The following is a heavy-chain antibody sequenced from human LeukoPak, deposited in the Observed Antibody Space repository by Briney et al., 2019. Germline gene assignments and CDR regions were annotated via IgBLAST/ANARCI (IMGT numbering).Heavy chain of an antibody. V-gene: IGHV3-7*03. CDR3: AREGKGYGGKDY. CDR2: IKQGGSEK. D-gene: IGHD4-23*01. J-gene: IGHJ4*02. CDR1: GFTFSSYW. Sequence: GGSLRLSCAASGFTFSSYWMHWVRQAPGKGLVWVANIKQGGSEKHYVDSVKGRFTISRDDAKNSLYLQMNSLRAEDTAVYYCAREGKGYGGKDYWGQGTLVTVSS.